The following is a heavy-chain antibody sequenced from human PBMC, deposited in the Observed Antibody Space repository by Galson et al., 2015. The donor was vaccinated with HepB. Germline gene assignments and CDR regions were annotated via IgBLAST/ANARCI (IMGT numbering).Heavy chain of an antibody. CDR1: GFPFSSYA. V-gene: IGHV3-30-3*01. CDR3: ATSFSGSYWQPPKKNYYFYGMDV. CDR2: ISYDGTNK. Sequence: SLRLSCAASGFPFSSYAMHWVRQAPGKGLGWVAVISYDGTNKYYADSVKGRFTISRDNSKNTVYLEMNSLRVEDTAVYYCATSFSGSYWQPPKKNYYFYGMDVWGQGTTVTVS. J-gene: IGHJ6*02. D-gene: IGHD1-26*01.